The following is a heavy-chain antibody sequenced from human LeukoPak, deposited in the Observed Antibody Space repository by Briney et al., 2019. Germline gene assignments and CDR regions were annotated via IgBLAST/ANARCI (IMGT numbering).Heavy chain of an antibody. CDR2: ISSSTTI. V-gene: IGHV3-48*01. J-gene: IGHJ4*02. D-gene: IGHD2-2*02. CDR3: ARDAEDGYCTSTSCYNPSNLDY. CDR1: GFTFSSYN. Sequence: TGGSLRLSCAASGFTFSSYNMNWVRQAPGKGLEWVSYISSSTTIYYADSVKGRFTISRDNAKNSVYLQMNSLRAEDTAVYYCARDAEDGYCTSTSCYNPSNLDYWGQGTLVTVSS.